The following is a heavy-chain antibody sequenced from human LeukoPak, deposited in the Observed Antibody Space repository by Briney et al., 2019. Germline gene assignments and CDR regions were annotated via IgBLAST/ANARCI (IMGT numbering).Heavy chain of an antibody. CDR3: AKARGYSYLQDFDY. V-gene: IGHV3-9*01. CDR2: ISWNGDGI. D-gene: IGHD5-18*01. J-gene: IGHJ4*02. Sequence: GGSLRLSCAASGFTFDDYAMHWVRQAPGKGLEWVSGISWNGDGIGYADPVKGRFTISRDNAKNSLYLQMNSLRAEDTALYYCAKARGYSYLQDFDYWGQGTLVTVSS. CDR1: GFTFDDYA.